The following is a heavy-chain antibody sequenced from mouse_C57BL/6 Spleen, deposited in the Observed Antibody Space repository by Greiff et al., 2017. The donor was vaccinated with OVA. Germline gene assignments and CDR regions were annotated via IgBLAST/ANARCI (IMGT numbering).Heavy chain of an antibody. V-gene: IGHV5-9*01. D-gene: IGHD1-1*01. CDR2: ISGGGGNT. CDR3: ARHSHYYGSSYDWYFDV. CDR1: GFTFSSYT. Sequence: EVQVVESGGGLVKPGGSLKLSCAASGFTFSSYTMSWVRQTPEKRLEWVATISGGGGNTYYPDSVKGRFTISRDNAKNTLYLQMSSLRSEDTALYYCARHSHYYGSSYDWYFDVGGTGTTVTVSS. J-gene: IGHJ1*03.